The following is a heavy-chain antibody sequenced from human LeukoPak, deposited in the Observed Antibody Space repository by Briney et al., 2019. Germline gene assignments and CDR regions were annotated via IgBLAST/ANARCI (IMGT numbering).Heavy chain of an antibody. CDR2: IYHSGST. CDR1: GGSISSYY. Sequence: TPSETLSLTCTVSGGSISSYYWSWIRQPAGKGLEWIGRIYHSGSTNYNPSLKSRVTMSVDTSQNQFSLKLSSVTAADTAVYYCAREAAIQGGYYCDYWGQGTLVSVSS. V-gene: IGHV4-4*07. D-gene: IGHD2-21*02. CDR3: AREAAIQGGYYCDY. J-gene: IGHJ4*02.